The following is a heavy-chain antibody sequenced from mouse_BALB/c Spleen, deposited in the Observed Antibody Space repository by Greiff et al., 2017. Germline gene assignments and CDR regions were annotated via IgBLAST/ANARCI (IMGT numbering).Heavy chain of an antibody. CDR1: GFTFSDYY. V-gene: IGHV5-4*02. Sequence: EVKLVESGGGLVKPGGSLKLSCAASGFTFSDYYMYWVRQTPEKRLEWVATISDGGSYTYYPDSVKGRFTISRDNAKNNLYLQMSSLRSEDTAMYYCARRGNFDYWGQGTTLTVSS. CDR3: ARRGNFDY. CDR2: ISDGGSYT. J-gene: IGHJ2*01.